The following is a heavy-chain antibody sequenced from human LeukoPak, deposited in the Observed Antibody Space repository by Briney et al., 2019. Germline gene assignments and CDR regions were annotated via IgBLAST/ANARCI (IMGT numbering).Heavy chain of an antibody. D-gene: IGHD5-18*01. J-gene: IGHJ6*03. CDR1: VGSISSYY. Sequence: SETLSLTCTVSVGSISSYYWSWIRQPPGKGLEYIGYIYYSGSTNYSPSLQSRVTISLDTSKNQFSLKLSSVTAADTAVYYCARDREDTAMVPDYYYYMDVWGKGTTVTVSS. CDR2: IYYSGST. V-gene: IGHV4-59*01. CDR3: ARDREDTAMVPDYYYYMDV.